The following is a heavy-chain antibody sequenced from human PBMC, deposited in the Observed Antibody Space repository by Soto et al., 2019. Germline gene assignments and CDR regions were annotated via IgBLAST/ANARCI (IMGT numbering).Heavy chain of an antibody. J-gene: IGHJ4*02. V-gene: IGHV1-46*01. Sequence: ASVKVSCTASGYTFTSYYIHWVRQAPGQGLEWMGIINPSGGSTSYAQKFQGRVTMTRDTSTSTVYMELSSLRSEDTAVYYCARELEGTLDYWGQGTLVTVSS. CDR3: ARELEGTLDY. CDR2: INPSGGST. CDR1: GYTFTSYY. D-gene: IGHD1-1*01.